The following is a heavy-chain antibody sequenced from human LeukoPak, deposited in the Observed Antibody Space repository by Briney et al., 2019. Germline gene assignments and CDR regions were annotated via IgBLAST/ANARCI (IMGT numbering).Heavy chain of an antibody. CDR2: IRYDGSNK. V-gene: IGHV3-30*02. CDR3: ARDRATVTTFQGVDY. D-gene: IGHD4-17*01. Sequence: PGGSLRLSCAASGFTFSSYGMHWVRQAPGKGLEWVAFIRYDGSNKYYADSVKGRFTISRGNSKNTLYLQMNSLRAEDTAVYYCARDRATVTTFQGVDYWGQGTLVTVSS. J-gene: IGHJ4*02. CDR1: GFTFSSYG.